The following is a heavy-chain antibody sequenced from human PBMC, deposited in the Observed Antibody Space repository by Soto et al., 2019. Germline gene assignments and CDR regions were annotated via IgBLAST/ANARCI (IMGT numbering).Heavy chain of an antibody. V-gene: IGHV4-39*07. CDR2: IYYSGST. D-gene: IGHD3-22*01. CDR1: GGSISSSSYY. Sequence: PSETLSLTCTVSGGSISSSSYYWGWIRQPPGKGLEWIGSIYYSGSTYYNPSLKSRVTISVDTSKNQFSLKLNSVTAADTAVYYCARDGHSSGFFDYWGQGMLVTVSS. CDR3: ARDGHSSGFFDY. J-gene: IGHJ4*02.